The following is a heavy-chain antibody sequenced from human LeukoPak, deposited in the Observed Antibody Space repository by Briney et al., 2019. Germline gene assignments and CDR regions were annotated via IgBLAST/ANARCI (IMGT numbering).Heavy chain of an antibody. Sequence: PGGSLRLSCAASGFTFSSYAMSWVRQAPGKGLEWVSAISGSGGSTYYADSVKGRFTFSRDNSKNTLYLQMNSLRAEDTAVYYCARDADFGVGYGMDVWGQGTTVTVSS. V-gene: IGHV3-23*01. CDR1: GFTFSSYA. CDR3: ARDADFGVGYGMDV. CDR2: ISGSGGST. D-gene: IGHD3-10*01. J-gene: IGHJ6*02.